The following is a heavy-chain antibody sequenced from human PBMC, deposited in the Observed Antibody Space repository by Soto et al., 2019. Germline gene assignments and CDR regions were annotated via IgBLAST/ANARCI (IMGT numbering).Heavy chain of an antibody. J-gene: IGHJ6*03. CDR2: IYYSGST. CDR1: GGSISSYY. V-gene: IGHV4-59*01. CDR3: ARDVAIFGVGQNYYYMDV. D-gene: IGHD3-3*01. Sequence: PSETLSLTCTVSGGSISSYYWSWIRQPPGKGLEWIGYIYYSGSTNYNPSLKSRVTISVDTSKNQFSLKLSSVTAADTAVYYCARDVAIFGVGQNYYYMDVWGKGTTVTVSS.